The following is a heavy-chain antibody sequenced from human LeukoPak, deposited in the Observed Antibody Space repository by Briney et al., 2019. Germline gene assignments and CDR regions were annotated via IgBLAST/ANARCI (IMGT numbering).Heavy chain of an antibody. J-gene: IGHJ4*02. CDR3: ARETPRGYTAYYFDY. V-gene: IGHV3-23*01. Sequence: GGSLRLSCAASGFTFTTYSMSWVRQAPGKGLEWVSAINNSGDSTYYADSVKGRFTISRDNSKNTLYLQMNSLRAEDTAVYYCARETPRGYTAYYFDYWGQGTLVTVSS. D-gene: IGHD5-12*01. CDR2: INNSGDST. CDR1: GFTFTTYS.